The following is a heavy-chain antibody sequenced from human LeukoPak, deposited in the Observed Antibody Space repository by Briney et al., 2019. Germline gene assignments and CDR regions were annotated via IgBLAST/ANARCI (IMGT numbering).Heavy chain of an antibody. J-gene: IGHJ4*02. D-gene: IGHD5/OR15-5a*01. CDR3: STARTPVSWVPIDY. Sequence: GESLKISSQAAGYSFTSELIGWVRQMPGKGLEWMGTIYPGDSDTRYSPSFQGQVTISADKSISNAYLQWGSLKASDTAMYYSSTARTPVSWVPIDYWGQGTLVTVSS. V-gene: IGHV5-51*01. CDR2: IYPGDSDT. CDR1: GYSFTSEL.